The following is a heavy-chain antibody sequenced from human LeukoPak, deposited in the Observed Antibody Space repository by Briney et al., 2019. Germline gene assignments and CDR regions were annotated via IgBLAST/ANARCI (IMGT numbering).Heavy chain of an antibody. CDR1: GGTFSIYA. J-gene: IGHJ4*02. V-gene: IGHV1-69*13. CDR2: IIPIFGTA. CDR3: ARGGSGSYFPTVDPVDY. Sequence: VASVKVSCKASGGTFSIYAISWVRQAPGQGLEWMGGIIPIFGTANYAQKFQGRVTITADESTSTAYMELSSLRSEDTAVYYCARGGSGSYFPTVDPVDYWGQGTLVTVSS. D-gene: IGHD1-26*01.